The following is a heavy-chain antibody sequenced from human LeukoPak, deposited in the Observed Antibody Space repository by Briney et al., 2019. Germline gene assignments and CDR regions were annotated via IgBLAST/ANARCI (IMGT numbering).Heavy chain of an antibody. CDR3: AKEYYGWGTYVWFAP. J-gene: IGHJ5*02. Sequence: GGSLRLSCAASGFTFSSYGMNWVRQAPGKGLEWVSYISSSGSTIYYADSVKGRFTISRDNAKNSLYLQMNSLRAEDTAVYYCAKEYYGWGTYVWFAPGAQEPRVTVSS. CDR1: GFTFSSYG. V-gene: IGHV3-48*04. D-gene: IGHD3-10*01. CDR2: ISSSGSTI.